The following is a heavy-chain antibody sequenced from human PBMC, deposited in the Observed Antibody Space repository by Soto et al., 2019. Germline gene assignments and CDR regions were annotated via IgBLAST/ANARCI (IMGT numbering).Heavy chain of an antibody. CDR1: GGSISSSNYY. V-gene: IGHV4-39*01. D-gene: IGHD3-3*01. CDR3: ARMGDFWSGPGELDP. CDR2: VYYNGFT. Sequence: QLQLRESGPGLVKPSETLSLTCTVSGGSISSSNYYWAWIRQSPGKGLEWIGSVYYNGFTYCNPSLKSRVTISVDTSKNQFSLKLTSVTAADTAVYYCARMGDFWSGPGELDPWGQGTLVTVSS. J-gene: IGHJ5*02.